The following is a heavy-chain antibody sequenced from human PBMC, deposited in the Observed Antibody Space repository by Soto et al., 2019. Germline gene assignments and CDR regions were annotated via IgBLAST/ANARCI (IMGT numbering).Heavy chain of an antibody. CDR1: GGSISTYY. D-gene: IGHD1-1*01. Sequence: QVQLKESGPGLVKPSETLSLTCTVSGGSISTYYWTWIRQSPGQGLEWIGSTNYDPSLKSRVTISVYTSKNHVSLKLSSVTAADTAVYYCARDLGNHYTMDVWGQGTTVTVSS. CDR3: ARDLGNHYTMDV. J-gene: IGHJ6*02. V-gene: IGHV4-59*01. CDR2: ST.